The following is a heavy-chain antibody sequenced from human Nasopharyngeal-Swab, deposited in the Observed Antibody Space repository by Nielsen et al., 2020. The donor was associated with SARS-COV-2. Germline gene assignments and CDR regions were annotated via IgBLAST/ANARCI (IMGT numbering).Heavy chain of an antibody. CDR1: GGSFSGYY. D-gene: IGHD2-2*01. CDR2: INHSGST. V-gene: IGHV4-34*01. J-gene: IGHJ6*02. Sequence: SETLSLTCAVYGGSFSGYYWSWIRQPPGKGLEWIGEINHSGSTNCNPSLKSRVTISVDTSKNQFSLKLSSVIAADTAVYYCARGRCSSTSCRGCSGGSCYYGMDVWGQGTTVTVSS. CDR3: ARGRCSSTSCRGCSGGSCYYGMDV.